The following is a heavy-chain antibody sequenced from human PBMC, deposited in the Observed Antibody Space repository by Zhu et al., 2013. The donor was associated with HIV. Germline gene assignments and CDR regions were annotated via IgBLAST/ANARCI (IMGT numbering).Heavy chain of an antibody. CDR1: GGTFSNYG. CDR2: IIPIFDTA. D-gene: IGHD6-19*01. V-gene: IGHV1-69*06. Sequence: QVQLVQSGAEVKKPGSSVKVSCKASGGTFSNYGISWVRQAPGQGLEWMGGIIPIFDTANYAQKFQGRLTITKDTSTSTVYMGLSSLRSEDTAMYFCARELGGTGWYVGWGQGALVT. J-gene: IGHJ4*02. CDR3: ARELGGTGWYVG.